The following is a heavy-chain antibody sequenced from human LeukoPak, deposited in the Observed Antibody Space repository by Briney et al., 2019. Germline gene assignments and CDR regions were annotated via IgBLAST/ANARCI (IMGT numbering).Heavy chain of an antibody. D-gene: IGHD4-17*01. V-gene: IGHV3-21*01. CDR3: ARAPQSTASIDY. J-gene: IGHJ4*02. Sequence: GGSLRLSCAASGFTFSSYSMSWVRQAPGKGLEWVSSISSSSSYIYYADSVKGRFTISRDNAKNSLYLQMNSLRAEDTAVYYCARAPQSTASIDYWGQGTLVTVSS. CDR2: ISSSSSYI. CDR1: GFTFSSYS.